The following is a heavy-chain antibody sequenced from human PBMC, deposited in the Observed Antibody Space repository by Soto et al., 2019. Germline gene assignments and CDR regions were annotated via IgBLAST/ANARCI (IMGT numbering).Heavy chain of an antibody. Sequence: SETLSLTCSLSGGAIGGYYWSWIRQPPGKALEWIGYVSYSGSTDYHPSLKSRVSISIDTSKNQFSLKLSSVTAADTAVYYCARGMSSWYWGRWFDPWGQGTLVTVSS. CDR1: GGAIGGYY. CDR2: VSYSGST. J-gene: IGHJ5*02. V-gene: IGHV4-59*12. CDR3: ARGMSSWYWGRWFDP. D-gene: IGHD6-13*01.